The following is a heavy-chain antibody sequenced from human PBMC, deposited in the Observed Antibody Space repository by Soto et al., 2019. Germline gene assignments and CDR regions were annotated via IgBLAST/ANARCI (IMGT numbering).Heavy chain of an antibody. D-gene: IGHD3-10*01. V-gene: IGHV4-31*03. CDR3: ARDSYYFGSGSYYLVY. CDR2: IYPSGGT. Sequence: QVQLQESGPGLVKPSQTLSLTGTVSGGSISGGGYYWSWIRQHPGKGLEWIGHIYPSGGTYYNPSPESRVTISMDTSKNQFSLNLRSVTAADTAVYYCARDSYYFGSGSYYLVYWGQGTRVTVSS. CDR1: GGSISGGGYY. J-gene: IGHJ4*02.